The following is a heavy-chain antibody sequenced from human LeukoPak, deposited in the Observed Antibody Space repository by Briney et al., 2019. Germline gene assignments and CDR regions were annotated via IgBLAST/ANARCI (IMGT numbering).Heavy chain of an antibody. Sequence: SETLSLTCTVSGGSISSYYWSWIRQPAGKGLEWIGRIYTSGSTNYNPSLKSRVTMSVDTSKNQFSLKLSSVTAADTAVYYCARHLRYCGGDCYPDYWGQGTLVTVSS. V-gene: IGHV4-4*07. D-gene: IGHD2-21*02. CDR3: ARHLRYCGGDCYPDY. J-gene: IGHJ4*02. CDR2: IYTSGST. CDR1: GGSISSYY.